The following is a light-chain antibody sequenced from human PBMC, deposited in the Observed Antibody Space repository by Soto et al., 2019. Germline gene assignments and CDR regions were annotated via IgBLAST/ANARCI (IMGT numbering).Light chain of an antibody. CDR1: QSIRKN. J-gene: IGKJ2*01. CDR3: QQSHNYMYT. CDR2: EAS. V-gene: IGKV3-15*01. Sequence: ELVLSQSPATLSVSPGERATLSCRASQSIRKNLAWYQQKPGQAPTLLIYEASTRATGVPARFSGSGSGTEFTLTISSLQSEDFAIYYCQQSHNYMYTFGQGTKLAIK.